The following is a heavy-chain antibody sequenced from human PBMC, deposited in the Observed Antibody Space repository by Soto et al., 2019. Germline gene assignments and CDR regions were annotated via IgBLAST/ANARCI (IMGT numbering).Heavy chain of an antibody. CDR3: AHRQIVATKSIWFDP. CDR1: GFSLSTSGVG. Sequence: TLTCTFSGFSLSTSGVGVGWIRQPPGKALEWLALIYWDDDKRYSPSLKSRLTITKDTSKNQVVLTMTNMDPVDTATYYCAHRQIVATKSIWFDPWGQGTLVTVSS. CDR2: IYWDDDK. V-gene: IGHV2-5*02. D-gene: IGHD5-12*01. J-gene: IGHJ5*02.